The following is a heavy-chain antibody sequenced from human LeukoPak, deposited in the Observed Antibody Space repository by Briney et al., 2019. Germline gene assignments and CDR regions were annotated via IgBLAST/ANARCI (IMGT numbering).Heavy chain of an antibody. CDR2: IFIRGSA. J-gene: IGHJ5*02. CDR1: GGSISSHY. CDR3: ARDQGWVGVSVSLDL. Sequence: NPSETLSLTCTVSGGSISSHYWNWIRQPAGKGLEWIGRIFIRGSANYSPSLKSRVSMSLDKSRSQFSLNLSSVTAADTAVYYCARDQGWVGVSVSLDLWGPGTLVTVSS. V-gene: IGHV4-4*07. D-gene: IGHD3-3*01.